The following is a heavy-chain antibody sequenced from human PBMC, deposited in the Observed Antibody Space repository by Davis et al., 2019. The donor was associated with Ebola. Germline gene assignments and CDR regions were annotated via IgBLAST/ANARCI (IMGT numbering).Heavy chain of an antibody. Sequence: SETLSLTCTVSGGSISSYYWSWIRQPPGKGLEWIGYIYYSGSSDYNASLESRVTISVDTSKNQFSLKLSSVTSADTAVYYCARGLRPFDYWGQGALVTVSS. V-gene: IGHV4-59*01. J-gene: IGHJ4*02. CDR3: ARGLRPFDY. CDR2: IYYSGSS. CDR1: GGSISSYY.